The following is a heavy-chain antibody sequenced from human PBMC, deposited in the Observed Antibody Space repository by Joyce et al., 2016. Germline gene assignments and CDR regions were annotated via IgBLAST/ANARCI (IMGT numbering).Heavy chain of an antibody. J-gene: IGHJ5*02. CDR1: GGSISSGGYS. CDR2: IYPSGST. Sequence: QLQLQESGSGLVEPSQTLSLTGAVSGGSISSGGYSWSWVRQPPGKGLEWSGYIYPSGSTYYQPSLESRVTISVDRSNNKFFLKVTSVTAADTAVYYCARVSNWFDPWGQGTLVTVSS. CDR3: ARVSNWFDP. V-gene: IGHV4-30-2*01.